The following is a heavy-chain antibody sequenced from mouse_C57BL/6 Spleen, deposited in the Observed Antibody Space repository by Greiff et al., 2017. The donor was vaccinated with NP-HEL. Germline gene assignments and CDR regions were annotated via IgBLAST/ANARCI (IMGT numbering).Heavy chain of an antibody. CDR1: GFTFSDYY. J-gene: IGHJ1*03. CDR3: ARDDITTVVAAVPNPYWYFDV. V-gene: IGHV5-16*01. Sequence: EVKLMESEGGLVQPGSSMKLSCTASGFTFSDYYMAWVRQVPEKGLEWVAHINYDGSSTYYLDSLKSRFIISRDNAKNILYLQMSSLKSEDTATYYCARDDITTVVAAVPNPYWYFDVWGTGTTVTVSS. D-gene: IGHD1-1*01. CDR2: INYDGSST.